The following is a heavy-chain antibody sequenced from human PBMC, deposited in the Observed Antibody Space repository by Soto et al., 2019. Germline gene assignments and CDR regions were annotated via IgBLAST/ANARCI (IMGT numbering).Heavy chain of an antibody. Sequence: SETLSLTCTVSGGSISSYYWSWIRQPPGKGLEWIGYIYYSGSTNYNPSLKSRVTISVDTSKNQFSLKLSSVTAADTAVYYCARQFDYYDAFDIWGQGTMVTVSS. D-gene: IGHD3-10*01. CDR2: IYYSGST. CDR1: GGSISSYY. V-gene: IGHV4-59*08. J-gene: IGHJ3*02. CDR3: ARQFDYYDAFDI.